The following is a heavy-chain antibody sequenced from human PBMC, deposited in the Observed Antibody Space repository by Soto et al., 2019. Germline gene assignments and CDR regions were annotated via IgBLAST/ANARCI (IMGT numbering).Heavy chain of an antibody. J-gene: IGHJ6*02. CDR1: GGSISSYH. CDR3: ARGRSSYAYAPIYYYGMDV. D-gene: IGHD3-16*01. CDR2: IYYRGST. Sequence: PSETLSLTCTAGGGSISSYHWSWSRQPPTKGLEWIGYIYYRGSTNYNPSRKSRVTISVDTSKNHFALKLSSVTAADTAVYYCARGRSSYAYAPIYYYGMDVWGQGTTVTVSS. V-gene: IGHV4-59*01.